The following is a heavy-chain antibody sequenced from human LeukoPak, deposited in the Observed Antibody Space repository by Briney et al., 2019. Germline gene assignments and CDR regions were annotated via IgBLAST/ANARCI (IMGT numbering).Heavy chain of an antibody. CDR1: GFTFSNYA. D-gene: IGHD3-10*01. J-gene: IGHJ4*02. CDR2: IKGDGTIT. Sequence: GGSLRLSCAASGFTFSNYAMSWVRQAPGKGLVWVSRIKGDGTITTYADSVRGRFTISRDNAKNTLYLQMNSLRAEDTAVYYCAKPYYYGSRSYMDYWGQGTLVTVSS. CDR3: AKPYYYGSRSYMDY. V-gene: IGHV3-74*03.